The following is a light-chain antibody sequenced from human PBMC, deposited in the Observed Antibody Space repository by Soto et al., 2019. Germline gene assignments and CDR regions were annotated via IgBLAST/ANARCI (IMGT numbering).Light chain of an antibody. J-gene: IGLJ1*01. CDR3: ATWDSSLSAGGF. CDR1: SSNIGNNY. Sequence: QSVLTQPPSVSAAPGQKVTISCSGSSSNIGNNYVSWYQQLPGTAPKLLIYDNNKRPSGIPDRFSGSKSGTSATLGITGLQTGDEADFYCATWDSSLSAGGFFGTGTKVTVL. CDR2: DNN. V-gene: IGLV1-51*01.